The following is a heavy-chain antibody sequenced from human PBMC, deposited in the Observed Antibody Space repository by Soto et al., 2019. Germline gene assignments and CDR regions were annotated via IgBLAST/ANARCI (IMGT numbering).Heavy chain of an antibody. CDR1: GFTFSSYG. D-gene: IGHD4-17*01. Sequence: GGSLRLSCAASGFTFSSYGMHWVRQAPGKGLEWVAVISYDGSNKYYADSVKGRFTISRDNSKNTLYLQMNSLRAXDXXXXXCXKEXPXMTTVTIRGDYYYGMDVWGQGTTVTVSS. CDR3: XKEXPXMTTVTIRGDYYYGMDV. CDR2: ISYDGSNK. J-gene: IGHJ6*02. V-gene: IGHV3-30*03.